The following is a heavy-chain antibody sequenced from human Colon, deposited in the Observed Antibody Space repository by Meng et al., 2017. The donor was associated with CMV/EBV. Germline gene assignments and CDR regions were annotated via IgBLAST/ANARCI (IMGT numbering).Heavy chain of an antibody. Sequence: ASGFPFTRSCFSCVRQAPGQRLVWLGWISAYNGNTNYAQIVQGRVTMTTDPSTTTAYMELTDLRSDDTAVYYCARLNGGNSGDWFDPWGQGTLVTVSS. V-gene: IGHV1-18*04. CDR3: ARLNGGNSGDWFDP. D-gene: IGHD4-23*01. CDR2: ISAYNGNT. J-gene: IGHJ5*02. CDR1: GFPFTRSC.